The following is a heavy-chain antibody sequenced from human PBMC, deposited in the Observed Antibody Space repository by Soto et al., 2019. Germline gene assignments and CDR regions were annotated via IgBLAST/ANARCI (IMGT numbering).Heavy chain of an antibody. J-gene: IGHJ4*02. CDR1: GFTFSSYA. V-gene: IGHV3-64*02. CDR2: ISSNGGST. Sequence: LRLSCAASGFTFSSYAMHWVRQAPGKGLEYVSAISSNGGSTYYADSVKGRFTISRDNSKNTLYLKMGSLRAEDMAVYYCGRGGGWGEMATTHFDYWGQGTLVTVSS. CDR3: GRGGGWGEMATTHFDY. D-gene: IGHD5-12*01.